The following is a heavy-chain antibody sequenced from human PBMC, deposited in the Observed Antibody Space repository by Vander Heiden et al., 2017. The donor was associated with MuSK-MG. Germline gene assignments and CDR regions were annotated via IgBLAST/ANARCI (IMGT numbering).Heavy chain of an antibody. CDR1: GYTFTSYA. CDR2: INTNTGNP. Sequence: QVQLVQSGSELKKPGASVKVSCKASGYTFTSYAMNWVRQAPGQGLEWMGWINTNTGNPTYAQGFTGRGGFSLDTSVSTAYLQIRSLKAAENVVYYWARGLFGREIVVVQADWNDYCGQVTLVPVS. V-gene: IGHV7-4-1*02. D-gene: IGHD2-2*01. CDR3: ARGLFGREIVVVQADWNDY. J-gene: IGHJ4*02.